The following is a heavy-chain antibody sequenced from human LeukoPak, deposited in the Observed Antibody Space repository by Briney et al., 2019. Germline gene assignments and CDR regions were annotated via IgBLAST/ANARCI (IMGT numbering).Heavy chain of an antibody. CDR3: ARATTIVVVPAAMPEDY. V-gene: IGHV3-74*01. J-gene: IGHJ4*02. CDR2: INGDGRNI. Sequence: PGGSLRLSCVASGFTFSSYWMHWVRQDPRKGLVWVSRINGDGRNINYADSVKGRFTISRDNAKNSLYLQMNSLRAEDTAVYYCARATTIVVVPAAMPEDYWGQGTLVTVSS. CDR1: GFTFSSYW. D-gene: IGHD2-2*01.